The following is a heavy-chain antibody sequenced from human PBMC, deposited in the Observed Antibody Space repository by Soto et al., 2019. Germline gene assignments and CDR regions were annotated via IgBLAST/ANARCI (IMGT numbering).Heavy chain of an antibody. Sequence: EVQLVESGGGLVQPGGSLTLSCEASGFTSDDFAVHWVRQAPGKGLEWVSGISWNSESIAYADSVKGRFTISRDNAKNSLYLHLSSLRAEDTAFYYCVKAPKVVTHWCDPWGQGTLVTVSS. CDR1: GFTSDDFA. D-gene: IGHD2-21*02. V-gene: IGHV3-9*02. CDR2: ISWNSESI. CDR3: VKAPKVVTHWCDP. J-gene: IGHJ5*02.